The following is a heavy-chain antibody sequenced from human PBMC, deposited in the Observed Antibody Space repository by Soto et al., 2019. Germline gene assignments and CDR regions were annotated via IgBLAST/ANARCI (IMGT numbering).Heavy chain of an antibody. CDR3: SSLIQCSPVWDY. Sequence: QVQLVQSGAEVKKPGSSVKVSCKASGGTFSSYAISWVRQAPGQGLEWMGGIIPIFGTANYAQKFQGRVTITADESTSTAYMELSSLISEDTAVYYCSSLIQCSPVWDYWGQGTLVTVSS. D-gene: IGHD3-16*01. CDR1: GGTFSSYA. J-gene: IGHJ4*02. V-gene: IGHV1-69*01. CDR2: IIPIFGTA.